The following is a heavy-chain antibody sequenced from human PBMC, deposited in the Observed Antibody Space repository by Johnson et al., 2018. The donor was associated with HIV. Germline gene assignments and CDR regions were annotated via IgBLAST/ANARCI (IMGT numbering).Heavy chain of an antibody. CDR1: GFTVSSNY. CDR3: ARGGGVVGNAFDI. J-gene: IGHJ3*02. V-gene: IGHV3-66*01. Sequence: VQLVESGGGLVQPGGSLRLSCAASGFTVSSNYMSWVRQAPGKGLEWVSVIYSGGSTYYADSVKGRFTISRDNSKNTLYLQMGSLRAEDMAVYYCARGGGVVGNAFDILGQGTMVTVSS. D-gene: IGHD1-26*01. CDR2: IYSGGST.